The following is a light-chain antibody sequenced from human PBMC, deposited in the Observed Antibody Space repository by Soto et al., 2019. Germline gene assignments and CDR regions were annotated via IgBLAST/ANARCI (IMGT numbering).Light chain of an antibody. Sequence: SYELTQPPSVSVSPGQTASITCSGDKLGNKYASWYQQKPGQSPVLVIYQDNKRPSGIPERFSGSNSGNTATLTISGTQAMDEADYYCQAWDSSTVVFGGGTKLTVL. V-gene: IGLV3-1*01. CDR2: QDN. J-gene: IGLJ2*01. CDR3: QAWDSSTVV. CDR1: KLGNKY.